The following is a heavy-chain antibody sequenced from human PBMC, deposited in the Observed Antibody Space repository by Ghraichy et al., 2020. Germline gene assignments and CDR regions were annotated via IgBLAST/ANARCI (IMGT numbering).Heavy chain of an antibody. CDR3: ARRTGKTPWDYYYYGMDV. D-gene: IGHD1-1*01. CDR2: VSPSNGNT. V-gene: IGHV1-18*01. Sequence: ASVKVSCKASGYTFDSYGLGWVRQAPGQGLEWMGWVSPSNGNTNYAQNLQGRLIMTTDTSTNTAYMELRSLRSDDTAGYYCARRTGKTPWDYYYYGMDVWGQGTTVTVSS. CDR1: GYTFDSYG. J-gene: IGHJ6*02.